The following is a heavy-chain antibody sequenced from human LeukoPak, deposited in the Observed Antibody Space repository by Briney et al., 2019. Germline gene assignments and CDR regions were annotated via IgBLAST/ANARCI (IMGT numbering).Heavy chain of an antibody. V-gene: IGHV4-34*01. Sequence: PSETLSLTCAVYGGSFSGYYWSWIRQPPGKGLEWIGEINHSGSTNYNPSLKSRVTISVDTSKNQFSLKLSSVTAADTAVYYCASISYSSGSDFDYWGQGTLVTVSS. CDR1: GGSFSGYY. J-gene: IGHJ4*02. CDR2: INHSGST. CDR3: ASISYSSGSDFDY. D-gene: IGHD3-10*01.